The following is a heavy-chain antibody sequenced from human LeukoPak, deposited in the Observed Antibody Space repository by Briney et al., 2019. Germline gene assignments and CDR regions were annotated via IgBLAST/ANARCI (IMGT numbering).Heavy chain of an antibody. CDR2: IYKAGNT. CDR1: GFTVSNNY. J-gene: IGHJ3*02. V-gene: IGHV3-66*01. Sequence: GGSLRLSCAASGFTVSNNYMSWVRQAPGYGLEWVSVIYKAGNTLYADFVKGRFTISRDNSKNTLYIQMNSLRAEDTALYYCARGLVVGGTGVWAFDIWGQGTMVTVSS. CDR3: ARGLVVGGTGVWAFDI. D-gene: IGHD1-26*01.